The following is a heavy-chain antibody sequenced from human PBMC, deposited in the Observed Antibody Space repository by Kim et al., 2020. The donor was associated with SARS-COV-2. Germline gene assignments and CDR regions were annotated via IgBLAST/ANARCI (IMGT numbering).Heavy chain of an antibody. J-gene: IGHJ4*02. CDR1: GGSISSYY. D-gene: IGHD5-18*01. CDR2: IYYSGST. V-gene: IGHV4-59*01. Sequence: SETLSLTCTISGGSISSYYWTWIRQPPGKGLEWIGYIYYSGSTNYNPSLKSRVTISVDTSKNQFSLKLSSVTAADTAVYYCARLLSGYNYIAKYRVFDYWGQGTLVTVSS. CDR3: ARLLSGYNYIAKYRVFDY.